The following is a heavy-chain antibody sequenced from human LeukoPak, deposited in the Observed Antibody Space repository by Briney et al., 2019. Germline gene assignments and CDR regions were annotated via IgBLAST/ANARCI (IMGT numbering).Heavy chain of an antibody. Sequence: GGSLRLSCVASGFTFSSDWMNWVRQAPGKGLEWVANIKQDGSEKYYVDSVKGRFTISRDNAKNSLYLQMNSLRAEDTAVYYCARYASGSQFDYWGQGTRVTVSS. V-gene: IGHV3-7*01. CDR3: ARYASGSQFDY. CDR2: IKQDGSEK. J-gene: IGHJ4*02. D-gene: IGHD3-10*01. CDR1: GFTFSSDW.